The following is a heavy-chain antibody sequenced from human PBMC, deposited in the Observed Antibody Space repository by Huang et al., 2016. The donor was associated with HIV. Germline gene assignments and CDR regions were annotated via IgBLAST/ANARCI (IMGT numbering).Heavy chain of an antibody. D-gene: IGHD3-22*01. CDR3: ARDTYYTDIWKRNDASFL. J-gene: IGHJ3*01. CDR2: IGSDSRDT. CDR1: GYDFGSYG. Sequence: QVQLVQSGGEVKQPGASVRVSCKASGYDFGSYGMSWVRQAPGQGLEGLGWIGSDSRDTRTAQKFQGRGTMTTDRSATTTYMELRSLRYDDTAVYYCARDTYYTDIWKRNDASFLWGQGTMITVYS. V-gene: IGHV1-18*01.